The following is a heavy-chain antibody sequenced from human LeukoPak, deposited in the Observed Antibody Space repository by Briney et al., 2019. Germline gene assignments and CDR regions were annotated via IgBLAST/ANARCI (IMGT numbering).Heavy chain of an antibody. D-gene: IGHD5-18*01. CDR3: AGGGGYSYGYSFDY. CDR1: GFSVSSNY. V-gene: IGHV3-53*01. Sequence: PGGSLRLSCAASGFSVSSNYMSWVRQTPGKGLECVSLIYSGGNTYYADSVKGRFTISRDHSKNTLYLQMNTLRAEDTAVYYCAGGGGYSYGYSFDYWGQGTLVTVSS. CDR2: IYSGGNT. J-gene: IGHJ4*02.